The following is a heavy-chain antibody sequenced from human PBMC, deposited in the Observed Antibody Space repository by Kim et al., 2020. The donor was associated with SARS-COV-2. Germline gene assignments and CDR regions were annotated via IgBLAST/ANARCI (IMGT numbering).Heavy chain of an antibody. Sequence: SETLSLTCTVSGGSISSYYWSWIRQPPGKGLEWIGYIYYSGSTNYNPSLKSRVTISVDTSKNQFSLKLSSVTAADTAVYYCARGLYYYDSGTFYYWGQGTLVTVSS. D-gene: IGHD3-22*01. V-gene: IGHV4-59*01. CDR2: IYYSGST. J-gene: IGHJ4*02. CDR3: ARGLYYYDSGTFYY. CDR1: GGSISSYY.